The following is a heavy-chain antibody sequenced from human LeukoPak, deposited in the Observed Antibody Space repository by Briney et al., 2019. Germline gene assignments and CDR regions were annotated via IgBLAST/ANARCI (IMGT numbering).Heavy chain of an antibody. CDR1: GFTFSSYA. CDR3: AKGLQWLVGIDAFDI. J-gene: IGHJ3*02. CDR2: ISGSGGST. D-gene: IGHD6-19*01. V-gene: IGHV3-23*01. Sequence: GGSLRLSCAAPGFTFSSYAMSWVRQAPGKGLEWVSAISGSGGSTYYADSVKGRFTISRDNSKNTLYLQMNSLRAEDTAVYYCAKGLQWLVGIDAFDIWGQGTMVTVSS.